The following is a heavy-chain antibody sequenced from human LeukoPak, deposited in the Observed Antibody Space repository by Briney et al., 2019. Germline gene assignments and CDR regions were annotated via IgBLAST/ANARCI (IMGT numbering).Heavy chain of an antibody. CDR3: ARVKIGWYYYFDY. D-gene: IGHD6-19*01. J-gene: IGHJ4*02. Sequence: PGGALRLSCAASGFTFSSYWMHWVRQAPGKGLVWVSRINSDGSSTSYADSVKGRFTISRDNDKNTLYLQMNSLRAEDTAVYYCARVKIGWYYYFDYWGQGTLVTVSS. CDR2: INSDGSST. V-gene: IGHV3-74*01. CDR1: GFTFSSYW.